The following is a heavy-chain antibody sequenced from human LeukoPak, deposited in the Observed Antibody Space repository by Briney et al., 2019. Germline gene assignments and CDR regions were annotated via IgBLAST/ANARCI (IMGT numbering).Heavy chain of an antibody. CDR2: IWSDGSNK. Sequence: PGGSLRLSCAASGFTFNHHGMHWVRQAPGKGLEWVAVIWSDGSNKFYADSVRGRFTISRDDSRKTVYLQMDRMTAEDTAIYYCAKDAQRGFDYSNSLEYWGQGAPVTVSS. CDR3: AKDAQRGFDYSNSLEY. V-gene: IGHV3-33*06. D-gene: IGHD4-11*01. CDR1: GFTFNHHG. J-gene: IGHJ4*02.